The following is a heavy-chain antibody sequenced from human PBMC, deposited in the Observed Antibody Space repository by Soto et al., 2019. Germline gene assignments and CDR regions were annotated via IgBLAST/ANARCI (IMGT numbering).Heavy chain of an antibody. J-gene: IGHJ6*03. V-gene: IGHV4-59*08. CDR1: GGSISGHY. CDR2: MYYSGST. D-gene: IGHD3-16*01. Sequence: QVQLQESGPGLVKPSETLSLSCSVSGGSISGHYWSWVRQTPGKGLEWIGYMYYSGSTNYNPSLKRRVISSVDTSKNHFSLRLTSVTAADTAVYYCARGPYYDLIWNYYYMDVWGKGTTVTVSS. CDR3: ARGPYYDLIWNYYYMDV.